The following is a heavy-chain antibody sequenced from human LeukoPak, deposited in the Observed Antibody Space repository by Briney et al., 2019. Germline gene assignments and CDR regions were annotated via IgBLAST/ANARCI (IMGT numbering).Heavy chain of an antibody. J-gene: IGHJ4*02. Sequence: ASVKVSCKASGYTFTGYYMHWVRQAPGQGLEWMGIINPSGGSTSYAQKFQDRVTMTRDTSTSTVYMELSSLRSEDTAVYYCARDVVGVGDYWGQGTLVTVSS. CDR2: INPSGGST. V-gene: IGHV1-46*01. CDR3: ARDVVGVGDY. CDR1: GYTFTGYY.